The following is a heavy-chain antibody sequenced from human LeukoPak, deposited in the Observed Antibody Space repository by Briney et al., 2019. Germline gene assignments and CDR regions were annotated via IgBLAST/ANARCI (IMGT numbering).Heavy chain of an antibody. J-gene: IGHJ4*02. Sequence: SVKVSCKASGGTFSSYAISWVRQAPGQGLEWMGGIIPIFGTANYAQKFQGRVTITADESTCTAYMELSSLRSEDTAVYYCAGGYSYALYYLDYWGQGTLVTVSS. CDR1: GGTFSSYA. CDR3: AGGYSYALYYLDY. D-gene: IGHD5-18*01. V-gene: IGHV1-69*13. CDR2: IIPIFGTA.